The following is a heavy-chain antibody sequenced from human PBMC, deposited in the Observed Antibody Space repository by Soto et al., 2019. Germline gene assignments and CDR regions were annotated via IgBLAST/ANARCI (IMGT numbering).Heavy chain of an antibody. J-gene: IGHJ4*02. V-gene: IGHV3-23*01. CDR2: FSGSGGST. Sequence: EVQLLESGGGLVQPGGSLRLSCATSGFTFGSYDMSWVRQAPGKGLEWVSTFSGSGGSTYYADSVKGRFTISRDNAKNTVYLKMNSLRVEDTAVYYCAKDRRGGYCSGGRCYSPDYWGQGTLVTVSS. CDR1: GFTFGSYD. D-gene: IGHD2-15*01. CDR3: AKDRRGGYCSGGRCYSPDY.